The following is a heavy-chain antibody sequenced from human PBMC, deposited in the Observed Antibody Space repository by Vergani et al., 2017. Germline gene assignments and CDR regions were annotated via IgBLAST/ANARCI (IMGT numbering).Heavy chain of an antibody. Sequence: EVQLLESGGGLVQPGGSLRLTCAASEFTFSNYAMNWVRQAPGKGLEWVSGISGSGVSAYYTDSVKGRFPISRDTSKNMLFLQMNNLRTEDTAIYYCAKQYFVSGNYLFDYWGQGTLVTVSS. J-gene: IGHJ4*02. CDR2: ISGSGVSA. V-gene: IGHV3-23*01. CDR3: AKQYFVSGNYLFDY. CDR1: EFTFSNYA. D-gene: IGHD3-10*01.